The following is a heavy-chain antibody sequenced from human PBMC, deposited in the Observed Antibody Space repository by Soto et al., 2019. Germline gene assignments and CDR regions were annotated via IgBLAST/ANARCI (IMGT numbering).Heavy chain of an antibody. CDR3: SSRGGSSSPDYYFDY. J-gene: IGHJ4*02. Sequence: EVQLLESGGGLAQPGGSLRLSCAASGFTFSTYGMSWVRQAPGKGLEWVSSIGRGGDTYYGDSAKGRFTISRDNSKNTLYLHMTSLRAEDTAVYYCSSRGGSSSPDYYFDYWGQGTLVTVSS. V-gene: IGHV3-23*01. CDR2: IGRGGDT. D-gene: IGHD2-2*01. CDR1: GFTFSTYG.